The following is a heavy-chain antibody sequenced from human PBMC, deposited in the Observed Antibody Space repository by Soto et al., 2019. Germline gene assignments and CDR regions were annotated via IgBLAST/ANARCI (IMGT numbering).Heavy chain of an antibody. CDR1: GLTFNNYW. V-gene: IGHV3-7*05. Sequence: QLVESGGGLVQPGGSLRLSCTTPGLTFNNYWMSWLRQTPGKGLEWVANINQDGSQTYYVDSVKGRFTFSRDNAKTSLYLQMNSLGVEVTAVYYCARFSRSHDTEYWGQGTLVTVSS. D-gene: IGHD5-18*01. CDR3: ARFSRSHDTEY. J-gene: IGHJ4*02. CDR2: INQDGSQT.